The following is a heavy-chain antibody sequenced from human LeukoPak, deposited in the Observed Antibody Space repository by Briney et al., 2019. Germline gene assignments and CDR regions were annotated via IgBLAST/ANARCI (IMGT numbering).Heavy chain of an antibody. CDR3: ARFGDPSTTLDY. Sequence: GGSLRLSCAASGFTFSSYGMHWVRQAPGKGLEWVAVISYDGSNKYYADSVKGRFTISRDNSKNTPYLQMNSLRVEDTAVYYCARFGDPSTTLDYWGQGTRVTVSS. D-gene: IGHD3-16*01. CDR2: ISYDGSNK. J-gene: IGHJ4*02. V-gene: IGHV3-30*03. CDR1: GFTFSSYG.